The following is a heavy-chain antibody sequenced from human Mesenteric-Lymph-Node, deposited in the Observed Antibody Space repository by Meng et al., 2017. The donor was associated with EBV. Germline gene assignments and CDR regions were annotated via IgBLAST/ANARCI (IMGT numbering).Heavy chain of an antibody. Sequence: QVQATESGPGLVKPSEPLSLTCSVSGDSVNSATYYWSWIRKPPGKGLEWIASVHSTGSTNYNPSLMSRVTISLDTSKSQFSLTLTYVTAADTAVYYCASQGYYDSGAWGDYFDYWGQGSLVTVSS. V-gene: IGHV4-61*01. CDR2: VHSTGST. J-gene: IGHJ4*02. CDR1: GDSVNSATYY. CDR3: ASQGYYDSGAWGDYFDY. D-gene: IGHD3-22*01.